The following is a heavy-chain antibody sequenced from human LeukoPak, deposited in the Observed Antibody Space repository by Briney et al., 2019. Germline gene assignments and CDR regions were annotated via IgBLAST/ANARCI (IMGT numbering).Heavy chain of an antibody. CDR2: IHDIGRT. V-gene: IGHV4-59*01. CDR1: CGSISTYF. D-gene: IGHD5-24*01. CDR3: STGGGWLTDY. J-gene: IGHJ4*02. Sequence: SETRSLPRTVYCGSISTYFSGSFRQPPGKGLEWIGYIHDIGRTNYNASLTDRASLEEDPTRRQFSLKPTSVTAADTAITDCSTGGGWLTDYWGQGTLVTVSS.